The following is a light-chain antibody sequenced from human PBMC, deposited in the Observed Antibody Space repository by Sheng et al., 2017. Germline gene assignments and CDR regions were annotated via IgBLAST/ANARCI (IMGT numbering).Light chain of an antibody. CDR1: NSNIGSNA. CDR2: TDN. CDR3: SSYAGSSVGWK. J-gene: IGLJ3*02. V-gene: IGLV1-44*01. Sequence: QSVLTQPPSASGTPGQRVTISCSGTNSNIGSNAVNWYQVLPGTAPKLLIYTDNQRPSGVPDRFSGSKSGTSASLAISGLQSEDEAEYYCSSYAGSSVGWKFGGGTKLTVL.